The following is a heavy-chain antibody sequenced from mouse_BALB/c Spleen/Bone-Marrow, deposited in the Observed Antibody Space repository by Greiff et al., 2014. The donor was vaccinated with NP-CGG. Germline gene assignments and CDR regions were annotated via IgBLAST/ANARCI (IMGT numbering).Heavy chain of an antibody. V-gene: IGHV1-14*01. J-gene: IGHJ2*01. Sequence: VQLQQSGPELVKPVASVKMSCKASGYTFTSYVIHWVEQKPGQGLEWIGYINPYNDATKFNERFKGKATLTSDKSSSTAYMVLSSLTPEDSAVYYCAREGVDYFDYWGQGTTLTVSS. CDR2: INPYNDAT. CDR1: GYTFTSYV. CDR3: AREGVDYFDY.